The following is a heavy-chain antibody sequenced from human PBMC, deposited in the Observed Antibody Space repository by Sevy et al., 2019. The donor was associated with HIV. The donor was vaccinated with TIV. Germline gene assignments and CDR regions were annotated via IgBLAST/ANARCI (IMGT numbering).Heavy chain of an antibody. J-gene: IGHJ1*01. CDR1: GFIFSTYS. CDR3: GRARMEDSSLLEYFQY. D-gene: IGHD6-6*01. Sequence: GGSLRLSCAASGFIFSTYSMNWVRQAPGKGLEWVSFISSSSSYIYYADSVKGRFTISRDNAKNSLYLQMNSLRAEDTAVYYWGRARMEDSSLLEYFQYWGQGTLVTVSS. V-gene: IGHV3-21*01. CDR2: ISSSSSYI.